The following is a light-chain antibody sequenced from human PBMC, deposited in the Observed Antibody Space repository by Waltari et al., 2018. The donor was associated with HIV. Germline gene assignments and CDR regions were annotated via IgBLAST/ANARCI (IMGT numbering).Light chain of an antibody. CDR3: SSYTSSISLVV. Sequence: QSALTQPASVSGSLGQSITLSCTGTSSDIGGYDYVSWYQQHPGRAPKLLIFEVANRPSGVSSRFSASKSGNPASLTISGLQAEDEADYYCSSYTSSISLVVFGGGTKLTVL. V-gene: IGLV2-14*01. J-gene: IGLJ3*02. CDR1: SSDIGGYDY. CDR2: EVA.